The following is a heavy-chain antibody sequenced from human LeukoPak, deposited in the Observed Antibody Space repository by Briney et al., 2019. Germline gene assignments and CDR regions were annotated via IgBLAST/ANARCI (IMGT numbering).Heavy chain of an antibody. CDR2: IWYDGSNK. D-gene: IGHD1-1*01. CDR3: AKDPGTYYFDY. CDR1: GFTFSSYG. Sequence: PERSLRLSCAASGFTFSSYGMHWVRQAPGKGLEWVAVIWYDGSNKYFADSVKGRFTISRDNSKNTLYLQMNSLRAEDTAVYYCAKDPGTYYFDYWGQGTLVTVSS. V-gene: IGHV3-33*06. J-gene: IGHJ4*02.